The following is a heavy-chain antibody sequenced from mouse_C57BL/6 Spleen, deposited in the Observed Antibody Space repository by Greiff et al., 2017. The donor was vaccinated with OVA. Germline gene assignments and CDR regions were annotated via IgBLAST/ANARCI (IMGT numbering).Heavy chain of an antibody. CDR2: IYPRSGNT. CDR1: GYTFTSYC. Sequence: QVQLQQSGAELVRPWASVKLSCKASGYTFTSYCISWVKQRTGQGLEWIGEIYPRSGNTYYNEKFKGKATLTADKSSSTAYLELRSLTSEDSAVFCCARLDYGGFDVEYWGQGTTLTVAS. J-gene: IGHJ2*01. D-gene: IGHD1-1*02. CDR3: ARLDYGGFDVEY. V-gene: IGHV1-81*01.